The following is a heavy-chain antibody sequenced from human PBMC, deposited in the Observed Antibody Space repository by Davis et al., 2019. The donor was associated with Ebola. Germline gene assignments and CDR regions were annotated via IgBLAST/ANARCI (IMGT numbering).Heavy chain of an antibody. CDR2: IWYDGSNK. CDR1: GFNLRNYG. Sequence: PGGSLRLSCEVSGFNLRNYGMHWVRQTPGKGLEWVAVIWYDGSNKNYGDSVKGRFTISRDDSNNRIYLQMTSLRVEDTAVYYCARARPCRDCYSGGGYFDFWGQGTQVTVSS. J-gene: IGHJ4*02. D-gene: IGHD2-21*02. V-gene: IGHV3-33*01. CDR3: ARARPCRDCYSGGGYFDF.